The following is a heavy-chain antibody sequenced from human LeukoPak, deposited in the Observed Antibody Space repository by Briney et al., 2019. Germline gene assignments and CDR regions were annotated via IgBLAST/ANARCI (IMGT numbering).Heavy chain of an antibody. J-gene: IGHJ4*02. CDR1: GFTFSSYG. CDR2: ISGSGGST. D-gene: IGHD3-22*01. CDR3: AKWGSGYYGEGLYYFDY. Sequence: GGSLRLSCAASGFTFSSYGMSWVRQAPGKGLEWVTAISGSGGSTYYADSVKGRFTISRDNSKNTLYLQMNSLRAEDTAVYYCAKWGSGYYGEGLYYFDYWGQGTLVTVSS. V-gene: IGHV3-23*01.